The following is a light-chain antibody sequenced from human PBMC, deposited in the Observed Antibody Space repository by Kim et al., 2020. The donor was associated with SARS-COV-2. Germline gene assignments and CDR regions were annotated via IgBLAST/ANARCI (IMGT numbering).Light chain of an antibody. V-gene: IGLV6-57*01. CDR1: SGSIVSNY. CDR3: QSDETTTVV. Sequence: NFMLTQPHSVSESPGTTVTISCTRSSGSIVSNYVQWYQQRPGSSPTTLIYEDYLRPSGVPDRFSGSIDSSSNTATLTISGLKTEDEADYYCQSDETTTVVFGGGTRLTVL. CDR2: EDY. J-gene: IGLJ2*01.